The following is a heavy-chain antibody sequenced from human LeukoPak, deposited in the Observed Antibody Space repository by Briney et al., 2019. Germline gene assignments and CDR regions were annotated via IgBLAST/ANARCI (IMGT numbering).Heavy chain of an antibody. CDR1: GDSVSSDNAA. Sequence: SQTLSLTCAISGDSVSSDNAAWNWIRQSPSRGLEWLGRTYYRSQWYNDYAISVESRITINPDTSKNQFSLQLNPVTPEDTAVYYCTREYSSGWYLYYFDYWGQGTLVTVSS. V-gene: IGHV6-1*01. D-gene: IGHD6-19*01. CDR2: TYYRSQWYN. J-gene: IGHJ4*02. CDR3: TREYSSGWYLYYFDY.